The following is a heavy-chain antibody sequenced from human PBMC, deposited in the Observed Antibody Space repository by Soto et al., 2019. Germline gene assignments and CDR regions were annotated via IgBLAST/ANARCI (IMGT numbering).Heavy chain of an antibody. CDR1: GGTFSSYA. Sequence: GASVKVSCKASGGTFSSYAISWVRQAPGQGLEWMGGIIPIFGTANYAQKFQGRVTITADESTSTAYMELSSLRSEDTAVYYCATSRIAAARPLDYWGQGTLVTVSS. CDR2: IIPIFGTA. J-gene: IGHJ4*02. CDR3: ATSRIAAARPLDY. V-gene: IGHV1-69*13. D-gene: IGHD6-13*01.